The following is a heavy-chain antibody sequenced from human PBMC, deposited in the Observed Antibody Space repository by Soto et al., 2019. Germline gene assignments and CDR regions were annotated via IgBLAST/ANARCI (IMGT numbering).Heavy chain of an antibody. J-gene: IGHJ4*02. CDR3: SRGIDSKKVGNY. CDR1: GGSFSGYY. Sequence: SETLSLTCAVYGGSFSGYYCSWIRQAPGKGLEWIGEIHPSGSTYYNPSLESRLTLSVDTSKNQFSLKLTSMTAADTAVYYCSRGIDSKKVGNYWGRGTQVTVS. CDR2: IHPSGST. D-gene: IGHD3-22*01. V-gene: IGHV4-34*01.